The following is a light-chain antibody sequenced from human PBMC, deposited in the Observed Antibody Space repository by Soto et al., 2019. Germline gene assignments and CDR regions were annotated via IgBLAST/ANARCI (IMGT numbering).Light chain of an antibody. Sequence: QPVLTQSPSASASLGASVKLTCTLSSGHSNYTIAWHQQQPEKGPRFLMRLNSDRSHTKGDGIHDPCSGSSTGAERYLTNSSLRSEDEADYYCQTWGTGILVFGGGTKLTVL. CDR2: LNSDRSH. CDR3: QTWGTGILV. J-gene: IGLJ2*01. V-gene: IGLV4-69*01. CDR1: SGHSNYT.